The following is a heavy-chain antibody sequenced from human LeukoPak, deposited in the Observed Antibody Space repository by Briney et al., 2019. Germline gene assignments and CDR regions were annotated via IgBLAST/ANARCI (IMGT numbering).Heavy chain of an antibody. CDR3: ARQWGSSSSWFDP. J-gene: IGHJ5*02. CDR1: GGSFSSYY. V-gene: IGHV4-59*08. D-gene: IGHD6-13*01. CDR2: IYYSGST. Sequence: SETLSLTCAVYGGSFSSYYWSWIRQPPGKGLEWIGYIYYSGSTNYNPSLKSRVTISVDTSKNQFSLKLSSVTAADTAVYYCARQWGSSSSWFDPWGQGTLVTVSS.